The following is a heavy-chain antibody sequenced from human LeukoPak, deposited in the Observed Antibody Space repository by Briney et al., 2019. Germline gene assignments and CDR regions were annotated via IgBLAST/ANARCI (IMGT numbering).Heavy chain of an antibody. J-gene: IGHJ6*03. V-gene: IGHV3-23*01. CDR3: AKAPRFGDHATEYYYYYMHV. CDR2: ISGSGGGT. CDR1: GITFSSYG. D-gene: IGHD3-16*01. Sequence: GGSLRLSCAASGITFSSYGMSWVRQAPGKGLEWVSSISGSGGGTFYADSVKGRFTISRDNSKNTLYLQMNSLRVEDTAVYYCAKAPRFGDHATEYYYYYMHVWGKGTTVTVSS.